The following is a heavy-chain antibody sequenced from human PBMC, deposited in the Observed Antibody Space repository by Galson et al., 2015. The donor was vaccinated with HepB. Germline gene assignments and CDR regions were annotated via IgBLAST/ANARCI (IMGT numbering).Heavy chain of an antibody. D-gene: IGHD6-19*01. Sequence: SLRLSCAASGFTFDGYAMHWVRQAPGKGLEWVSGISWNSGSIAYADSARGRFTISRDNAKNCLYLQMNSPRAEDTALYYCAKDKGSGWWALDYWGQGTLVTVSS. CDR3: AKDKGSGWWALDY. V-gene: IGHV3-9*01. CDR2: ISWNSGSI. J-gene: IGHJ4*02. CDR1: GFTFDGYA.